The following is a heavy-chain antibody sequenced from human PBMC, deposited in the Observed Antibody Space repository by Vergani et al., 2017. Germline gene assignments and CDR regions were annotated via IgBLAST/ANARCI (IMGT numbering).Heavy chain of an antibody. CDR2: IYPGDSDT. CDR3: ARRGRILRYVDWSDYGMDV. J-gene: IGHJ6*02. Sequence: EVQLVQSGAEVKKPGESLKISCKGSGYSFTSYWIGWVRQMPGKGLEWMGIIYPGDSDTRYSPSFQGQVTISADKSISTAYLQWSSLKASDTAMYDGARRGRILRYVDWSDYGMDVWGQGTTVTVSS. CDR1: GYSFTSYW. V-gene: IGHV5-51*03. D-gene: IGHD3-9*01.